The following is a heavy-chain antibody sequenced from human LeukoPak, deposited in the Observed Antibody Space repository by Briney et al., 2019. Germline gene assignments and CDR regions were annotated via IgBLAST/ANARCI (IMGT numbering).Heavy chain of an antibody. CDR1: GFPFRNYG. CDR3: ARSHQRVGIEDY. CDR2: ISSSSSTI. Sequence: GGSLRLSCAASGFPFRNYGIHWVRQAPGKGLEWLSYISSSSSTIYYADSVRGRFTIPRDNAKNSLYLQINSLRADDTAVYYCARSHQRVGIEDYWGQGTLVTVSS. V-gene: IGHV3-48*04. D-gene: IGHD1-26*01. J-gene: IGHJ4*02.